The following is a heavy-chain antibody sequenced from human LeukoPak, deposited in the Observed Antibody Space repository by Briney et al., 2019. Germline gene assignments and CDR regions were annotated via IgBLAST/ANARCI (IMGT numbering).Heavy chain of an antibody. CDR2: IIPIFGTA. V-gene: IGHV1-69*13. Sequence: SVNVSCKASGGTFSSYAISWVRQAPGQGLEWMGGIIPIFGTANYAQKFQGRVTITADESTSTAYMELSSLRSEDTAVYYCARSVRGGYYNWFDPWGQGTLVTVSS. J-gene: IGHJ5*02. D-gene: IGHD3-3*01. CDR3: ARSVRGGYYNWFDP. CDR1: GGTFSSYA.